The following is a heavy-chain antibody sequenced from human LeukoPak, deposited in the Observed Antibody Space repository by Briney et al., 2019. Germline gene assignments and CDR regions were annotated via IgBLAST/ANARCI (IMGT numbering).Heavy chain of an antibody. V-gene: IGHV4-59*01. CDR1: GGSISSYY. CDR2: IYYSGST. J-gene: IGHJ6*03. Sequence: SETLSFTCTVSGGSISSYYWSWIRQPPGKGLEWIGYIYYSGSTNYNPSLKSRVTISVDTSKNQFSLKLSSVTAADTAVYYCARSVEGYCSGGSCYSYYYYMDVWGKGTTVTVSS. CDR3: ARSVEGYCSGGSCYSYYYYMDV. D-gene: IGHD2-15*01.